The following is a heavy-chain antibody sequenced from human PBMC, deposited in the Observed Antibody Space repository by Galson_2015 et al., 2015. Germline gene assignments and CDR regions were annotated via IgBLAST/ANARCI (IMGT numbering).Heavy chain of an antibody. J-gene: IGHJ4*02. CDR2: ITTNTGNP. D-gene: IGHD6-19*01. V-gene: IGHV7-4-1*02. CDR3: ARVAALADYADY. CDR1: GYTFITYA. Sequence: SVKISCKAFGYTFITYAMNWIKKANGQGLEWLGWITTNTGNPTYAPGFTGRFVFSLDTSVSTAYLQINSRKAEDTAVYYCARVAALADYADYWGQGTLVTVSS.